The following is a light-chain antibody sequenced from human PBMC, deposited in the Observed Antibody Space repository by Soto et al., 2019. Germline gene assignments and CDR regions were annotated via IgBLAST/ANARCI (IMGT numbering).Light chain of an antibody. CDR3: QSYDSSRSVV. V-gene: IGLV1-40*01. CDR1: SCNIGAGYD. Sequence: QSVLTQPPSVSGAPGQTVTISCTGSSCNIGAGYDVHWYQQLPGKAPQLLIYGNSKRPSGVPDRFSGSKSGTSASLATTGLQAEDEADYYCQSYDSSRSVVFGEGTKLTVL. J-gene: IGLJ2*01. CDR2: GNS.